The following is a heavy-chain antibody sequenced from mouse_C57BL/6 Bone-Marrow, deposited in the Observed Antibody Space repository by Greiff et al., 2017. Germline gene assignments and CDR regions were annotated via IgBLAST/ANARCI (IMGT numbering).Heavy chain of an antibody. D-gene: IGHD1-1*01. CDR1: GYTFTSYW. CDR2: IHPNSGST. J-gene: IGHJ2*01. CDR3: ASYTVDY. V-gene: IGHV1-64*01. Sequence: VQLQQSGAELVKPGASVKLSCKASGYTFTSYWMHWVKQTPGQGLEWIGMIHPNSGSTNYNETFKSKATLTVDKSPSTAYMQLSSLTSEDSAVYYCASYTVDYWGQGTTLTVSS.